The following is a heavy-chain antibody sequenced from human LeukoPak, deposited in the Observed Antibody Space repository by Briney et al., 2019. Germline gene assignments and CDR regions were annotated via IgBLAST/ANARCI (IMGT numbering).Heavy chain of an antibody. CDR3: ARMWATVTYYFDY. CDR2: IKQDGSEK. CDR1: GLTFSRYA. D-gene: IGHD4-17*01. J-gene: IGHJ4*02. V-gene: IGHV3-7*01. Sequence: PGGSLKLSCAASGLTFSRYAMNWVRQAPGKGREWVANIKQDGSEKYYVDSVKGRFTISRDNAKNSLYLQMNSLRAEDTAVYYCARMWATVTYYFDYWGQGTLVTVSS.